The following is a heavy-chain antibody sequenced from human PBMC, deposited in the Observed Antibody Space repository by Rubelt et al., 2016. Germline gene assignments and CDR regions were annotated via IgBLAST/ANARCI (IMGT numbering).Heavy chain of an antibody. D-gene: IGHD4-17*01. J-gene: IGHJ4*02. CDR3: ARQSGYGDQINY. CDR1: GGSISSTNYY. CDR2: IYHSGST. V-gene: IGHV4-39*01. Sequence: QLQLQESGPGLVKPSETLSLTCTVSGGSISSTNYYWGWIRQPPGKGLEWLGSIYHSGSTYSNPSLNSRVTISVDTSRNQFALKRTSVTAAETAGYYCARQSGYGDQINYWGQGTLVTVSS.